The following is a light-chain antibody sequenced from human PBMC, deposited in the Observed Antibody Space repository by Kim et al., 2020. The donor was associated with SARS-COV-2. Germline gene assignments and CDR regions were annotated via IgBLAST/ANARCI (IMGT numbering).Light chain of an antibody. Sequence: STINCKSSQTVLYSSNNKNYLAWFQQKPGQPPKLLIYWASTRESGVPDRFSGSGSGTDFTLTISSLQAEDVAVYYCQQYYSTPLTFGGGTKVDIK. J-gene: IGKJ4*01. CDR1: QTVLYSSNNKNY. CDR2: WAS. V-gene: IGKV4-1*01. CDR3: QQYYSTPLT.